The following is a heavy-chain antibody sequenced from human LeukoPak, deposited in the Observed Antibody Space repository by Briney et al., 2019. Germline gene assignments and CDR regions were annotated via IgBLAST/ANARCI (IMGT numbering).Heavy chain of an antibody. CDR1: GGSFSGYY. Sequence: SETLSLTCAVYGGSFSGYYWSWIRQPPGKGLEWIGYIYYSGSTNYDPSLKGRVTISVDTSKNQFSLKLSSVTAADTAVYYCARVGWTWDKVALGAFDIWGQGTMVTVSS. CDR3: ARVGWTWDKVALGAFDI. V-gene: IGHV4-59*01. J-gene: IGHJ3*02. CDR2: IYYSGST. D-gene: IGHD5-12*01.